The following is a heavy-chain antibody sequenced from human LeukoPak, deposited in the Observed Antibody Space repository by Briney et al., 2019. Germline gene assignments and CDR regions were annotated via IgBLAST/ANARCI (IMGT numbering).Heavy chain of an antibody. D-gene: IGHD6-25*01. CDR2: IYYSGPS. Sequence: TSDTLSLTCTVYACFIRSTSDYSGWIRQPPGKGLEWIGSIYYSGPSKFNPSLKSRLTISVDTSMKQFYLKLSSTTADYCALYYYARRRVDNRSGGYSDYWGQGTLVTVSS. J-gene: IGHJ4*02. CDR3: ARRRVDNRSGGYSDY. CDR1: ACFIRSTSDY. V-gene: IGHV4-39*01.